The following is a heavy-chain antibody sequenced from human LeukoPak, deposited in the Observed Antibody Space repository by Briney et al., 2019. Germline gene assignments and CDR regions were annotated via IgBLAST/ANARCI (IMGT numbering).Heavy chain of an antibody. CDR1: GGSFTFYS. CDR2: IITILGKT. V-gene: IGHV1-69*02. Sequence: GASVKVSCKASGGSFTFYSISWVRQVPGQGLEWMGRIITILGKTNYAQISQGRVTITADISSSTAYMELSRLTSEDTAVYYCAIEERGAIGYWGQGTLVTVSS. CDR3: AIEERGAIGY. D-gene: IGHD1-26*01. J-gene: IGHJ4*02.